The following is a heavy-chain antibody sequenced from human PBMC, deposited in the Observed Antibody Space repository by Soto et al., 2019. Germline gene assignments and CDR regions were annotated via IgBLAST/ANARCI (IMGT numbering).Heavy chain of an antibody. V-gene: IGHV5-51*01. Sequence: GESLKISCKGSGYSFTSYWIGWVRRMPGKGLEWMGIIYPGDSDTRYSPSFQGQVTISADKSISTAYLQWSSLKASDTAMYYCASSYSSGWYYFDYWGQGTLVTVSS. D-gene: IGHD6-19*01. CDR1: GYSFTSYW. CDR2: IYPGDSDT. J-gene: IGHJ4*02. CDR3: ASSYSSGWYYFDY.